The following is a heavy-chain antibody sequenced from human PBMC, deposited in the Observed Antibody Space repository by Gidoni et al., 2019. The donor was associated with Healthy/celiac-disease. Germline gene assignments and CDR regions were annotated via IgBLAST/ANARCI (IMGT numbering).Heavy chain of an antibody. D-gene: IGHD2-21*02. V-gene: IGHV1-24*01. Sequence: GRVTMTEDTSTDTAYMELSSLRSEDTAVYYCATANVVVTAFDYWGQGTLVTVSS. CDR3: ATANVVVTAFDY. J-gene: IGHJ4*02.